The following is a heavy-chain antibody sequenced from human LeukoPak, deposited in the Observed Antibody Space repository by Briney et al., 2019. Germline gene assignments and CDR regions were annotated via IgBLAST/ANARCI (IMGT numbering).Heavy chain of an antibody. V-gene: IGHV3-7*03. D-gene: IGHD3/OR15-3a*01. CDR2: INQDGSGK. J-gene: IGHJ4*02. CDR1: GFTFSNYW. CDR3: GRKSYDFG. Sequence: GGSLRLSCAASGFTFSNYWMTWVRQAPGNGLEWVAHINQDGSGKYYVDSVKGRFSISRDNAKNLMYLQMNSLRAEDTAVYYCGRKSYDFGGGQGTLVIVSS.